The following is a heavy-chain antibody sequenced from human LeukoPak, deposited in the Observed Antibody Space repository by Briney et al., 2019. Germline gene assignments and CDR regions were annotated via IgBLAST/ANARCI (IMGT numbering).Heavy chain of an antibody. J-gene: IGHJ4*02. CDR2: ISTSSSYI. CDR3: ASGSSWVHFDY. D-gene: IGHD6-13*01. Sequence: PGGSLRLSCAASGFTFATYSMNWVRQAPGKGLEWVSSISTSSSYIYYADSVKGRFTISRDNAKNSLYLQMNSLRAEDTAVYYCASGSSWVHFDYWGQGTLVTVSS. CDR1: GFTFATYS. V-gene: IGHV3-21*01.